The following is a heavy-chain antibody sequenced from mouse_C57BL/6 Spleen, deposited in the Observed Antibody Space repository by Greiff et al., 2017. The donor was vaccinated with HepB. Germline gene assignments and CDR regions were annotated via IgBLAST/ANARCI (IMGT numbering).Heavy chain of an antibody. D-gene: IGHD2-1*01. J-gene: IGHJ1*03. V-gene: IGHV1-50*01. CDR2: IDPSDSYT. Sequence: QVQLQQPGAELVKPGASVKLSCKASGYTFTSYWMQWVKQRPGQGLEWIGEIDPSDSYTNYNQKFKGKATLTVGTSSSTAYMQLSSLTSEDSAVYYCARGIYYGNYDLTDWYFDVWGTGTTVTVSS. CDR3: ARGIYYGNYDLTDWYFDV. CDR1: GYTFTSYW.